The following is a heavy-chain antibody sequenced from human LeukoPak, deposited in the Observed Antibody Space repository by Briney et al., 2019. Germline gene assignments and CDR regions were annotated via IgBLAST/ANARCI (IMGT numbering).Heavy chain of an antibody. CDR3: ARDSRDSSGWSKPFEY. CDR1: GYTFTSYG. V-gene: IGHV1-18*01. CDR2: ISAYNGNT. D-gene: IGHD6-19*01. J-gene: IGHJ4*02. Sequence: ASVKVSCKASGYTFTSYGISWVRQAPGQGLEWMGWISAYNGNTNYAQKLQGRVTMTTDTSTSTAYMELRSLRSDDTAVYYCARDSRDSSGWSKPFEYWGQGTLVTVSS.